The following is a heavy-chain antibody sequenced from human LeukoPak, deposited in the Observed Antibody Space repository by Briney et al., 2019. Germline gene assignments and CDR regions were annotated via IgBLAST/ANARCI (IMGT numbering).Heavy chain of an antibody. CDR1: GYTFTGYY. CDR3: ATTFGGVIVTLGVNWFDP. V-gene: IGHV1-2*06. J-gene: IGHJ5*02. Sequence: ASVKVSCKASGYTFTGYYMHWVRQAPGQGLEWMGRINPNSGGTNYAQKFQGRVTMTRDTSFSTAYMELSRLRSDDTAVYYCATTFGGVIVTLGVNWFDPWGQGTLVTVSS. D-gene: IGHD3-16*02. CDR2: INPNSGGT.